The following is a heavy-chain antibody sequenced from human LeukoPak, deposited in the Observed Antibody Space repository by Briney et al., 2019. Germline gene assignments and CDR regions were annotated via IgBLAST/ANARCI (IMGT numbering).Heavy chain of an antibody. J-gene: IGHJ5*02. CDR1: GGSISSGSYY. CDR3: ARDLTTSRTTGTKT. Sequence: SETLSLTCTVSGGSISSGSYYWSWIRQPAGKGLEWIGRIYTSGSTNYYPSLKSRVTISVDTSKNQFSLKLSSVTAADTAVYYCARDLTTSRTTGTKTWGQGTLVTVSS. D-gene: IGHD1-1*01. CDR2: IYTSGST. V-gene: IGHV4-61*02.